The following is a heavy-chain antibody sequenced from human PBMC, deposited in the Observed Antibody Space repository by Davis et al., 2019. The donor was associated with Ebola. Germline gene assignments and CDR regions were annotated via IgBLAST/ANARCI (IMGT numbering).Heavy chain of an antibody. D-gene: IGHD2-2*01. CDR1: GGSVSSGSYY. J-gene: IGHJ5*02. V-gene: IGHV4-61*01. Sequence: PSETLSLTCTVSGGSVSSGSYYWSWIRQPPGKGLEWIGYIYYSGSTNYNPSLKSRVTISVDTSKNQFSLKLSSVTAADTAVYYCAIWGYCSSTSCPADWFDPWGQGTLVTVSS. CDR2: IYYSGST. CDR3: AIWGYCSSTSCPADWFDP.